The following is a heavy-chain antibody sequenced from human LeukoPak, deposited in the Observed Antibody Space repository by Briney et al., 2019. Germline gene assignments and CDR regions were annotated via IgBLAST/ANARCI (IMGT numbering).Heavy chain of an antibody. CDR2: IIPILGIA. CDR3: AKGQLWPTGTDGGIDY. V-gene: IGHV1-69*04. D-gene: IGHD5-18*01. J-gene: IGHJ4*02. Sequence: ASVKVSCKASGGTFSSYAISWVRQAPGQGLEWMGRIIPILGIANYAQKFQGRVTITADKSTSTAYMELSSLRAEDTALYYCAKGQLWPTGTDGGIDYWGQGTLVTVSS. CDR1: GGTFSSYA.